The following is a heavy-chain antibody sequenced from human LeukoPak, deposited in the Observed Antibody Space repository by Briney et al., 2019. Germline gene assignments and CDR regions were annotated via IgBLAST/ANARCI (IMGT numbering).Heavy chain of an antibody. D-gene: IGHD3-10*01. CDR3: ARDRGYGSGGHLDY. Sequence: GGSLRLSCAASGFTFSSYGMHWVRQAPGKGLEWVAVIWYDGSNKYYADSVKGRFTISRDNSKNTLYLQMNSLRAEDTAVYYCARDRGYGSGGHLDYWGQGTLVTVSS. V-gene: IGHV3-33*01. CDR1: GFTFSSYG. J-gene: IGHJ4*02. CDR2: IWYDGSNK.